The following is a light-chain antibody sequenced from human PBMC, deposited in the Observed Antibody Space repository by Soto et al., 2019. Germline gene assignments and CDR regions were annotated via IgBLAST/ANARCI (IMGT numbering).Light chain of an antibody. CDR1: QGISSY. Sequence: IQLTQSPSFLSGSDGDRVTITCGASQGISSYLAWYQQKQGKAPKLLMYAASTLQRGVPSRVSGRGAGTEFTSAISSMKNEDFETYYCQQFNDYTITFGHGTRLEIK. CDR2: AAS. V-gene: IGKV1-9*01. J-gene: IGKJ5*01. CDR3: QQFNDYTIT.